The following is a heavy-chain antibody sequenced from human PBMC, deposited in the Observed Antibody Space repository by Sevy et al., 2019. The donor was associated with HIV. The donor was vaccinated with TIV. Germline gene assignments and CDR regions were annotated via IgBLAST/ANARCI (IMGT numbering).Heavy chain of an antibody. V-gene: IGHV3-30-3*01. CDR2: ISHDGTNK. Sequence: GGSLRLSCAASGFPFRSYTMRWVRQAPGKGLEWVALISHDGTNKYYADSVRGRCTISRDNSKNTLFLEMNSLRPEDTALYYCARDWIGDYYYDRTTYTFDSWGQGTLVTVSS. CDR3: ARDWIGDYYYDRTTYTFDS. CDR1: GFPFRSYT. D-gene: IGHD3-22*01. J-gene: IGHJ4*02.